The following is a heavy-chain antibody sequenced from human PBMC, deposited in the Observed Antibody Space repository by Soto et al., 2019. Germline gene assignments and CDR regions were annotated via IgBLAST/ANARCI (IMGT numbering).Heavy chain of an antibody. V-gene: IGHV6-1*01. J-gene: IGHJ6*02. Sequence: PSQTLSLTCAISGDSVSSNSAAWNWIRQSPSRGLEWLGRTYYRSKWYNDYAVSVKSRITINPDTSKNQFSLQLNSVTPEDTAVYYCARDMYSSGWSYYYGMDVWGQGTTVTVSS. D-gene: IGHD6-19*01. CDR1: GDSVSSNSAA. CDR2: TYYRSKWYN. CDR3: ARDMYSSGWSYYYGMDV.